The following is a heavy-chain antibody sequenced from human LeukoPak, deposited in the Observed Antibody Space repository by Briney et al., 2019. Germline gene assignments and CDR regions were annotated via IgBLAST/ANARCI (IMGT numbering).Heavy chain of an antibody. D-gene: IGHD2-15*01. J-gene: IGHJ5*02. CDR2: MNPNSGNT. CDR3: AREVGYCSGGSCYSGNWFDP. Sequence: GASVRVSCKASGYTFTSYDINWVRRAPGRGLEWMGWMNPNSGNTGYAQKFQGRVTMTRNTSISTAYMELSSLRSEDTAVYYCAREVGYCSGGSCYSGNWFDPWGQGTLVTVSS. V-gene: IGHV1-8*01. CDR1: GYTFTSYD.